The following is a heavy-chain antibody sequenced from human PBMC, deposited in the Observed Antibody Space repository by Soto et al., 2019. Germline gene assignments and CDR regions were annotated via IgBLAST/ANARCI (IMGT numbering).Heavy chain of an antibody. D-gene: IGHD2-15*01. CDR3: ARANVGPPGGGSWTMPFDF. V-gene: IGHV4-4*07. Sequence: NPSETLSLTCSVSGDSVSNYYWSWFRQPAGKGLEWIGRIYTGGSTNYNPSLKSRVTLSVDTSKNQFSLRLTSVTAADTAVYYCARANVGPPGGGSWTMPFDFWGQGTLVTVSS. CDR1: GDSVSNYY. J-gene: IGHJ4*02. CDR2: IYTGGST.